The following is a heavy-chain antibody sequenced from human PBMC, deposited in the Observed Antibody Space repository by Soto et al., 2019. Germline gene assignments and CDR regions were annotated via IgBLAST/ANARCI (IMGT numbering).Heavy chain of an antibody. D-gene: IGHD3-10*01. Sequence: PSATLSLTCTVSGGSISSYYWSWIRQPPGKGLEWIGYIYYSGSTNYNPSLKSRVTISVDTSKNQFSLKLSSVTAADTAVYYCARVLGSGSYCGYYYYGMDVWGQGTTVTVSS. CDR3: ARVLGSGSYCGYYYYGMDV. CDR1: GGSISSYY. J-gene: IGHJ6*02. V-gene: IGHV4-59*01. CDR2: IYYSGST.